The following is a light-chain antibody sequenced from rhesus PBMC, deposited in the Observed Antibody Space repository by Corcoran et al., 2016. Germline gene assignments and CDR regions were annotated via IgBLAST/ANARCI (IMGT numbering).Light chain of an antibody. V-gene: IGKV1-32*03. CDR3: QQGYSTPPT. CDR2: YAN. Sequence: DIQMSQSPSSLSASVGDRVTITCRASQGISSYLNWYQQKPGKAPKLLIYYANSLASGVPSMFRGSGSGTDYTLTISSLQPEDFATYYCQQGYSTPPTFGQGTKVEIK. CDR1: QGISSY. J-gene: IGKJ1*01.